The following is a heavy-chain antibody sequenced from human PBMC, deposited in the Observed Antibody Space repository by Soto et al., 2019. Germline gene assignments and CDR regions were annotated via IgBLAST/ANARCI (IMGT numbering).Heavy chain of an antibody. CDR2: VSDYNGNT. CDR1: GYTFTSYG. CDR3: TRDRVSYALDI. Sequence: QVQLVQSGAEVKKPGASVKVSCKASGYTFTSYGISWVRQAPGQGLEWRGWVSDYNGNTNYAQKLQGTVTMTTDTFTSTAYRELGSLRSDATAVSCCTRDRVSYALDIWGPGTLVTVSP. V-gene: IGHV1-18*01. J-gene: IGHJ4*01. D-gene: IGHD1-26*01.